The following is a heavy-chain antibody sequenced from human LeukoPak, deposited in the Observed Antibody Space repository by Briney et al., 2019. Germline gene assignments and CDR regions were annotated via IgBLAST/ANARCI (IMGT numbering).Heavy chain of an antibody. CDR2: IKQDGSEK. CDR3: ARDVDSGGYYWEESKY. Sequence: GGSLRLSCAASGFTFSTYWMSWVRQAPGKGLEWVANIKQDGSEKYYVDSVKGRFTVSRDNAKSSLYLQMSSLRAEDTAVYYCARDVDSGGYYWEESKYWGRGTLVTVSS. J-gene: IGHJ4*02. CDR1: GFTFSTYW. V-gene: IGHV3-7*03. D-gene: IGHD3-22*01.